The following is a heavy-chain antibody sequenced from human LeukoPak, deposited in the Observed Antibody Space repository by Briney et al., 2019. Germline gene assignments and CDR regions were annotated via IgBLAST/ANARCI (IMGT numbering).Heavy chain of an antibody. CDR2: IYPGDSDT. V-gene: IGHV5-51*01. J-gene: IGHJ4*02. D-gene: IGHD3-22*01. Sequence: GESLKISCKGSGYSFTTYWIGWVRQMPGKGLEWMRLIYPGDSDTRYSPSFQGQVTISADKSISTAYLQWSSLKASDTAMYYCARGGYYDSSGYYPFDYWGQGTLVTVSS. CDR3: ARGGYYDSSGYYPFDY. CDR1: GYSFTTYW.